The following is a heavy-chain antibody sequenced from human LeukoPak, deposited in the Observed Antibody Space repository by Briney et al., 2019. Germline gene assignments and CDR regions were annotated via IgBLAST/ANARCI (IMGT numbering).Heavy chain of an antibody. J-gene: IGHJ4*02. CDR3: LLAARDY. CDR1: GFTFSSYD. Sequence: LPGGSLRLSCAASGFTFSSYDMSWVRQAPEKGLEWVSGISGDGDSAYYADSVKGRFTVSRDISKNMLYLQMSSLRAEDTAVYYCLLAARDYWGQGTLVTVSS. CDR2: ISGDGDSA. V-gene: IGHV3-23*01. D-gene: IGHD6-25*01.